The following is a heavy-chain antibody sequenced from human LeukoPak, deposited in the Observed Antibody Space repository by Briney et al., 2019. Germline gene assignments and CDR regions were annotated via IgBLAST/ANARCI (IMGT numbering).Heavy chain of an antibody. CDR2: VSYDGVTK. D-gene: IGHD2-2*01. J-gene: IGHJ4*02. CDR3: ARDRRGCSSTSCLPDY. CDR1: GFTFSTYA. Sequence: GGSLRLSCAASGFTFSTYAMYWVRQAPGKGLEWVAVVSYDGVTKYYGDSVKGRFTISRDNSKNTLYLQMNSLRAEDTAVYYCARDRRGCSSTSCLPDYWGQGTLVTVSS. V-gene: IGHV3-30-3*01.